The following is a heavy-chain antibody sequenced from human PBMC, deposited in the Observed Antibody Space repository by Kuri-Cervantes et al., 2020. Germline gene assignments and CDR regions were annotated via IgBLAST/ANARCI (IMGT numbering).Heavy chain of an antibody. CDR1: AYSISSGYY. J-gene: IGHJ2*01. V-gene: IGHV4-38-2*01. CDR3: ARMGRDGSKKYWFFNL. CDR2: IYHSGST. Sequence: GSLRLSCGVSAYSISSGYYWGWIRQPPGKGLEWIGSIYHSGSTYYNPSLKSRVTISLDTSKNQFSLTLTSVTAADTAVYYCARMGRDGSKKYWFFNLWGRGTLVTVSS. D-gene: IGHD5-24*01.